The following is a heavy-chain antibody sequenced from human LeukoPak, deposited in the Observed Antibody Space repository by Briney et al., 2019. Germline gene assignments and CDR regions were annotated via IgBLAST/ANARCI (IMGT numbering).Heavy chain of an antibody. Sequence: GGSLRLSCTASGFTFGDYAMSWFRQAPGKGLEYVSAISSNGGSTYYANSVKGRFTISRDNSKNTLYLQMGSLRAEDMAVYYCAREALASGWYDYWGQGTLVTVSS. V-gene: IGHV3-64*01. CDR2: ISSNGGST. D-gene: IGHD6-19*01. CDR3: AREALASGWYDY. CDR1: GFTFGDYA. J-gene: IGHJ4*02.